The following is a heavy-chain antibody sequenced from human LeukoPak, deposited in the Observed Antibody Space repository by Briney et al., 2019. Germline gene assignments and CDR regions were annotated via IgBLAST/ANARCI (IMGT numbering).Heavy chain of an antibody. CDR2: IYSGGST. CDR3: AREEYDILTGYLNWFDP. Sequence: GGSLRLSCAASGFTFSSNYMSWVRQAPGKGLEWVSVIYSGGSTYYADSVKGRFTISRDNSKNTLYLQMNSLRAEDTAVYYCAREEYDILTGYLNWFDPWGQGTLVTVSS. CDR1: GFTFSSNY. J-gene: IGHJ5*02. D-gene: IGHD3-9*01. V-gene: IGHV3-53*01.